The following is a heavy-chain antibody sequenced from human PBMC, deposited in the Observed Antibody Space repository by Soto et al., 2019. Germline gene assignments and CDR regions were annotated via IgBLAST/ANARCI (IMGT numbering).Heavy chain of an antibody. CDR2: ISGSGGST. J-gene: IGHJ6*03. V-gene: IGHV3-23*01. Sequence: QLLESGGGLVQPGGSLRLSCAASGFTFSSYAMSWVRQAPGKVLEWVSSISGSGGSTYYADSVKGRFTIYRDNSKITLYLQRNSLRSEDTAIYYCAKDDLLTIFGFSMDVWGKGTTVSVSS. CDR1: GFTFSSYA. CDR3: AKDDLLTIFGFSMDV. D-gene: IGHD3-3*01.